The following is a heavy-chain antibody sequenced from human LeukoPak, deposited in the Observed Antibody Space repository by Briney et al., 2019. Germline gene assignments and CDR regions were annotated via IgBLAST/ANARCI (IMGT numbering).Heavy chain of an antibody. CDR2: ISSSSSYI. Sequence: GGSLRLSCAASGFTFSSYGMNWVRQAPGKGLEWVASISSSSSYIYYADSVKGRFTISRDTAKNSLYLQMSSLRAEDTAVYYCARVLDSAWYSGYWGQGTLVTVSS. CDR1: GFTFSSYG. J-gene: IGHJ4*02. CDR3: ARVLDSAWYSGY. D-gene: IGHD6-19*01. V-gene: IGHV3-21*01.